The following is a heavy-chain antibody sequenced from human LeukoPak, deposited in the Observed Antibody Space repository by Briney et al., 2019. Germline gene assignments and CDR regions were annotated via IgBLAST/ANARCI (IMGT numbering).Heavy chain of an antibody. CDR3: ARGANNYYDFWSGYYGSFYYYMDV. CDR1: GGSISGGSYY. D-gene: IGHD3-3*01. CDR2: IYTSGST. Sequence: SQTLSLTCTVSGGSISGGSYYWSWIRQPAGKGLEWIGRIYTSGSTHYNPSLKSRVTISVDTSKNQFSLKLSSVTAADTAVYYCARGANNYYDFWSGYYGSFYYYMDVWGKGTTVTVSS. V-gene: IGHV4-61*02. J-gene: IGHJ6*03.